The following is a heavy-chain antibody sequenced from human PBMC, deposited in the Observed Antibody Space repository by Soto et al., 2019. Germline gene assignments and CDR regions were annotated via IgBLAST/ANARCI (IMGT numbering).Heavy chain of an antibody. V-gene: IGHV1-18*01. J-gene: IGHJ1*01. CDR3: ARDLGIAVAGLFQD. CDR2: ISTYNGNT. CDR1: GYMFTSYG. D-gene: IGHD6-19*01. Sequence: QVQLVQSGAAVKKPGASIKVSCKASGYMFTSYGINWVRQAPGQVPEWMGWISTYNGNTNYAQKHQCRVTMTTDTSTSTAYMELKTLRSDDTAVYYCARDLGIAVAGLFQDWGQGSLVIVSS.